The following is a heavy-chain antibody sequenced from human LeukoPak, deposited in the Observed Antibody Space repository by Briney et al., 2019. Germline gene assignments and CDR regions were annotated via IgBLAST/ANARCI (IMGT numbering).Heavy chain of an antibody. CDR1: GGSFSSYT. CDR3: ARGTRGGYYDILTGRNLYYFDY. V-gene: IGHV1-69*13. D-gene: IGHD3-9*01. CDR2: AIPILGTA. J-gene: IGHJ4*02. Sequence: SVTVSLNASGGSFSSYTNSWQRDAPGQGLEWMGGAIPILGTANYAQKFQGRVTMTADESTSTAYMELSSLRSEDTAVYYCARGTRGGYYDILTGRNLYYFDYWGQGTLVTVSS.